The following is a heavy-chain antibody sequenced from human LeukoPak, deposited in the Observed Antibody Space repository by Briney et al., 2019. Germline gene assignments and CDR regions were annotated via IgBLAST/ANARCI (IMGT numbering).Heavy chain of an antibody. Sequence: SETLSLTCTVSGYSMSSGYYWGWIRQPPERGLEWIGSMYHTGSTYYNPSLKSRVTISVDTSKNQFYLKLSSVTAADTAVYYCARHRSRMVRGGDWFDPWGQGTLVTVSS. V-gene: IGHV4-38-2*02. CDR2: MYHTGST. J-gene: IGHJ5*02. CDR1: GYSMSSGYY. CDR3: ARHRSRMVRGGDWFDP. D-gene: IGHD3-10*01.